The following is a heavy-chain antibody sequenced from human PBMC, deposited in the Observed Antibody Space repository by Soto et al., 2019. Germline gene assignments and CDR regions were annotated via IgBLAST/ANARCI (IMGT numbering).Heavy chain of an antibody. J-gene: IGHJ4*02. D-gene: IGHD3-22*01. Sequence: EVQLVESGGGLVQPGGSLRLSCAASGFTFSNYCMSWVRQAPGKGLEWVANMRQDGSEKYYLDSVKGRFTISRDNAKSSVFLQMNSLRAEDTGFYYCARDNYYEGSGDYWGQGTLVTVSS. V-gene: IGHV3-7*03. CDR2: MRQDGSEK. CDR1: GFTFSNYC. CDR3: ARDNYYEGSGDY.